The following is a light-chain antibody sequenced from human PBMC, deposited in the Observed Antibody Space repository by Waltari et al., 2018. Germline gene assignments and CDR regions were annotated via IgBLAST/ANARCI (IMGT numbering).Light chain of an antibody. CDR1: HSISDH. Sequence: DFQMTQSPSSLSASVGDRAHISCRAPHSISDHLNWYQHKPWKPPKPLIYASSTLQSGVSSRFSGSRSATDFTLTISSLQPDDCATYYCQQSYTTAFTFGPGTTVHLK. J-gene: IGKJ3*01. CDR3: QQSYTTAFT. CDR2: ASS. V-gene: IGKV1-39*01.